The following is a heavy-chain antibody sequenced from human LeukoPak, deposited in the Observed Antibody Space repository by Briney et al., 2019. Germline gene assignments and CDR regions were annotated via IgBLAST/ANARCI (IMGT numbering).Heavy chain of an antibody. V-gene: IGHV1-2*02. CDR3: ARARENRQWLTT. Sequence: ASVTVSFKGSGYTFTGYYMHWVRQAPGQGLEWVGWINPNSGGTNYEQKFQGRVTITRDTSTSTAYMELSRLTSDVTAVSYCARARENRQWLTTWGQGTLVTVSS. D-gene: IGHD6-19*01. J-gene: IGHJ4*02. CDR2: INPNSGGT. CDR1: GYTFTGYY.